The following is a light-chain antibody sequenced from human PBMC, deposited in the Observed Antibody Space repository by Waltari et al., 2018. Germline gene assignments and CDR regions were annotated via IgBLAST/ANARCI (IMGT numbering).Light chain of an antibody. CDR2: GAS. J-gene: IGKJ3*01. V-gene: IGKV3-20*01. CDR1: QSVSSSY. CDR3: QQYGSSPLFT. Sequence: EIVLTQSPGTLSLSPGERATLSCRASQSVSSSYLAWYQQKPGQAPRLLIYGASSRATCIPDRFSGSGSGTDFTLTISRLEPEDFAVYYCQQYGSSPLFTFGSGTKVDIK.